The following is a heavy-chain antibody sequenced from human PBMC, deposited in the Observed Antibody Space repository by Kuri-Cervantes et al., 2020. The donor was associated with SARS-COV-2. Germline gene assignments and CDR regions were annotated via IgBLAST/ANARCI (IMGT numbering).Heavy chain of an antibody. Sequence: GESLKISCAASGFTFSNAWMSWVRQAPGKGLEWVGRIKSKTDGGTTDYAAPVKGRFTISRDDSKNTLYLQMNSLRAEDTAVYYCARELVVDFDIWGQGTMVTVSS. CDR2: IKSKTDGGTT. V-gene: IGHV3-15*01. CDR1: GFTFSNAW. CDR3: ARELVVDFDI. J-gene: IGHJ3*02. D-gene: IGHD5-24*01.